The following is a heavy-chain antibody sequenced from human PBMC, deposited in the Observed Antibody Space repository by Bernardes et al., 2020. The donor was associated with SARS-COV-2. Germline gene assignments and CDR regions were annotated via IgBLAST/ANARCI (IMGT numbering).Heavy chain of an antibody. V-gene: IGHV5-10-1*01. CDR3: ARSATYDDDISGYSKFDS. CDR2: IDPSDDYT. CDR1: GYSFTKHW. D-gene: IGHD3-22*01. Sequence: GESLKISCKTSGYSFTKHWISWVRQKPGKGLEWLGRIDPSDDYTHYSPFFEGHVTISVDRSISTAYLQWTSLTASDTAMYYCARSATYDDDISGYSKFDSWGQGTLVTVSS. J-gene: IGHJ4*02.